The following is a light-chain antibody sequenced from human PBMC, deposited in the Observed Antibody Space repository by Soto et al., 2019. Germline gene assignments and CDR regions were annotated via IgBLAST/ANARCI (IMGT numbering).Light chain of an antibody. CDR1: RSIGNY. CDR2: LTS. CDR3: QHSYSTPYS. J-gene: IGKJ2*01. V-gene: IGKV1-39*01. Sequence: DIQMTQSPSSLSASVGDRVTITCRASRSIGNYFIWCQQKPESAPNLLIYLTSSVPSRVPSRFSGSGSGTDFTLTISSLQPEDFATYYCQHSYSTPYSFGQGTKLDIK.